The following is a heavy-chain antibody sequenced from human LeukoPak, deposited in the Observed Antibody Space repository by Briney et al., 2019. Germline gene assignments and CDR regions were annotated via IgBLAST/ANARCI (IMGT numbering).Heavy chain of an antibody. V-gene: IGHV4-59*01. D-gene: IGHD6-19*01. CDR1: GGSISSYY. J-gene: IGHJ4*02. CDR2: IYYSGST. CDR3: ARYSSGWYLDY. Sequence: SETLSLTCTVSGGSISSYYWSWIRQPSGKGLEWIGYIYYSGSTNYNPSLKSRVTISVDTSKNQFSLKLSSVTAADTAVYYCARYSSGWYLDYWGQGTLVTVSS.